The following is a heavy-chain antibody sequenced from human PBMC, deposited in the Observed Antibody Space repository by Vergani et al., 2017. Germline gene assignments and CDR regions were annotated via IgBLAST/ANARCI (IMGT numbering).Heavy chain of an antibody. J-gene: IGHJ3*02. CDR2: ISYDGSKK. V-gene: IGHV3-30*04. CDR3: ARDDPTTRDAFDI. D-gene: IGHD1-1*01. CDR1: GFTFSSYA. Sequence: QVQLVESGGGVVQPGRSLRLSCAASGFTFSSYAMHWVRQAPGKGLEWVAVISYDGSKKYYADSVKGRFTISRDNSKNTLYLQMNSLRAEDTAVYYCARDDPTTRDAFDIWGQGTMVTVSS.